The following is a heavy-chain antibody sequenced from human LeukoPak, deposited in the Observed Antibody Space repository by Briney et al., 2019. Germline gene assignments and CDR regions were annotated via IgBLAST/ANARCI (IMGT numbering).Heavy chain of an antibody. CDR2: IYSSGAT. J-gene: IGHJ2*01. CDR1: GDSIRSYY. V-gene: IGHV4-59*01. D-gene: IGHD3-16*01. Sequence: SETLSLTCRVSGDSIRSYYWGWIRQPPGKGLEWIGYIYSSGATTYNPSLKSRLIISVGTSKNQFSLQLSSVTAADTAVYFCSRRGRISGGAWYFDLWGRGTLVTVSS. CDR3: SRRGRISGGAWYFDL.